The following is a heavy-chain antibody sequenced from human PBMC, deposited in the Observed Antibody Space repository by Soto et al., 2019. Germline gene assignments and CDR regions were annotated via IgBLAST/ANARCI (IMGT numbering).Heavy chain of an antibody. Sequence: GESLKISCNGSGYSFSTYSIGWVRQIPGKGLEWMGNIFSSDSYARYSPSFQGQVTISVDRSISTAYLQWSSLKASDTAMYYCTTWRSSSWFDYWGQGTQGTVSS. CDR2: IFSSDSYA. V-gene: IGHV5-51*01. D-gene: IGHD6-13*01. J-gene: IGHJ4*02. CDR3: TTWRSSSWFDY. CDR1: GYSFSTYS.